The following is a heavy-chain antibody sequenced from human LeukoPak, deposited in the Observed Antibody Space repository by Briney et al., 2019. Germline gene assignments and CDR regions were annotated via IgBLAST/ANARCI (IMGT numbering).Heavy chain of an antibody. CDR3: ARRYSGYDLNWFDP. D-gene: IGHD5-12*01. V-gene: IGHV4-39*01. Sequence: SETLSLTCPVSGGSIRSSSYYWGWIRQPPGKGLEWIGSIYYSGSTYYNPSLKSRVTISVDTSKNQFSLKLSSVTAADTAVYYCARRYSGYDLNWFDPWGQGTLVTVSS. J-gene: IGHJ5*02. CDR2: IYYSGST. CDR1: GGSIRSSSYY.